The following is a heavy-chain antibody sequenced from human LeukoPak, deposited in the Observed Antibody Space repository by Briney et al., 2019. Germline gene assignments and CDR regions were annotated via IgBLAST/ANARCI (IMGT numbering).Heavy chain of an antibody. J-gene: IGHJ4*02. CDR2: TRGNGET. V-gene: IGHV3-23*01. CDR3: AKASWVSSTDAVR. D-gene: IGHD3-16*01. Sequence: GGSLRLSCAAAGLSFSTFAMSWVRPGPAAGLEWVSSTRGNGETFYADSVKGRFTLSSDSSRKTVYFQLNNLGVEDTAIYCCAKASWVSSTDAVRWGQGTLVTVSS. CDR1: GLSFSTFA.